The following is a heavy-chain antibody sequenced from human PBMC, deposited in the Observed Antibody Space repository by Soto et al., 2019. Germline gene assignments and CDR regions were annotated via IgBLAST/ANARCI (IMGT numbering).Heavy chain of an antibody. CDR1: GGTFSSYA. CDR3: ARDQHPYYYDSSGYYYGD. V-gene: IGHV1-69*13. D-gene: IGHD3-22*01. CDR2: IIPIFGTA. Sequence: SVKVSCKASGGTFSSYAISWVRQAPGQGLEWMGGIIPIFGTANYAQKFQGRVTITADESTSTAYMELSSLRSEDTAVYYCARDQHPYYYDSSGYYYGDWGQGTLVTGSS. J-gene: IGHJ4*02.